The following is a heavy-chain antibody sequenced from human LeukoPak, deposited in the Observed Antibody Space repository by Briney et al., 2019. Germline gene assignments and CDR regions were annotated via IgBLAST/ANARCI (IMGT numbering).Heavy chain of an antibody. CDR3: ARTDAFDI. V-gene: IGHV3-7*01. CDR1: GFVLSGYW. CDR2: IKQDGSEK. Sequence: GGSLRLSCAASGFVLSGYWMGWVRQAPGKGLEWVANIKQDGSEKYYVDSVKGRFTISRDNAKNSLYLQMNSLRAEDTAMYYCARTDAFDIWGQGTLVTVSS. J-gene: IGHJ3*02.